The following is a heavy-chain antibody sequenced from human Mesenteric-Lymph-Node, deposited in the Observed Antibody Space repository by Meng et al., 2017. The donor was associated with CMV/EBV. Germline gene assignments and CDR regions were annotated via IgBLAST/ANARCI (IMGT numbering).Heavy chain of an antibody. D-gene: IGHD3-10*01. CDR2: IYYSGST. CDR1: GGSISSYY. J-gene: IGHJ6*02. Sequence: SETLSLTCTVSGGSISSYYWSWIRQPPGKGLEWIGYIYYSGSTNYNPSLKSRVTISVDTSKNQFSLKLSSVTAADTAVYYCARSGQYYYYVMDVGGQGTTVTVSS. CDR3: ARSGQYYYYVMDV. V-gene: IGHV4-59*01.